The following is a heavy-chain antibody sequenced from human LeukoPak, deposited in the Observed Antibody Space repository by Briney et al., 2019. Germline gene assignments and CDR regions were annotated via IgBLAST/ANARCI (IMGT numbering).Heavy chain of an antibody. V-gene: IGHV3-23*01. D-gene: IGHD4-17*01. CDR2: ISSGGVT. CDR3: AKGHHDYGDSTYYYYYGLDV. CDR1: GFTFNSYA. Sequence: GGSLRLSCAASGFTFNSYAMSWVRQAPGKGLELISAISSGGVTHYADSVKGRFTVSRDNSKDTLYLHMNGLRAEDTAVYYCAKGHHDYGDSTYYYYYGLDVWGQGTTVTVSS. J-gene: IGHJ6*02.